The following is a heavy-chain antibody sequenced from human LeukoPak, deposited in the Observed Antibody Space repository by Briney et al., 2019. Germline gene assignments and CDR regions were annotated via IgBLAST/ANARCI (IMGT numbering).Heavy chain of an antibody. CDR2: ISGSGGST. V-gene: IGHV3-23*01. Sequence: PGGSLRLSCAASGFTFSIYAMSWVRQAPGKGLEWVSAISGSGGSTYYADSVKGRFTISRDNSKNTLYLQMNSLRAEDTAVYYCATQNYDILTGFAYWGQGTLVTVSS. CDR1: GFTFSIYA. D-gene: IGHD3-9*01. CDR3: ATQNYDILTGFAY. J-gene: IGHJ4*02.